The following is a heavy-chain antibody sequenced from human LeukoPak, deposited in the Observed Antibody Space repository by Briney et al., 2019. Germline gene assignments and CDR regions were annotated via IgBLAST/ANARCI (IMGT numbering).Heavy chain of an antibody. D-gene: IGHD2-15*01. CDR1: GGSFSGYY. CDR3: AASRSRRTGRYCSGGSSYSGVYFDY. V-gene: IGHV4-34*01. Sequence: SETLSLTCAVYGGSFSGYYWSWIRQPPGKGPEWIGEINHSGSTNYNPSLKSRVTISVDTSKNQFSLKLSSVTAADTAVYYRAASRSRRTGRYCSGGSSYSGVYFDYWGQGTLVTVSS. J-gene: IGHJ4*02. CDR2: INHSGST.